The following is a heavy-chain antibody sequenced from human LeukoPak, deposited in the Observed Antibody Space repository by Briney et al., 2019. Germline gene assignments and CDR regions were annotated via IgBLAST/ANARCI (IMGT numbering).Heavy chain of an antibody. J-gene: IGHJ5*02. V-gene: IGHV3-30*04. CDR2: ISYDGSNK. CDR1: GFTFSSYA. D-gene: IGHD2-2*01. Sequence: GGSLRLSCAASGFTFSSYAMHWVRQAPGKGLEWVAVISYDGSNKYYADSVKGRFTISRDNSKNTLYLQMNSLRAEDTAVYYCARDPRVVVVPAASRVSWFDPWGQGTLVTVSS. CDR3: ARDPRVVVVPAASRVSWFDP.